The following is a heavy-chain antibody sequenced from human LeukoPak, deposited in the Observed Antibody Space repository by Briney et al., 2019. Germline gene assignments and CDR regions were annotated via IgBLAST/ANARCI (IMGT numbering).Heavy chain of an antibody. CDR2: ISYIGST. V-gene: IGHV4-59*11. J-gene: IGHJ3*02. CDR3: ASDKISINAFDM. CDR1: DASISGHY. Sequence: PSETLSLTCSVSDASISGHYLTWIRQPPGKGLEWIGYISYIGSTNYNPSLKSRVTISVDTSKNQFSLKLSSVTAADTAVYYCASDKISINAFDMWGQGTMVTVSS. D-gene: IGHD1-14*01.